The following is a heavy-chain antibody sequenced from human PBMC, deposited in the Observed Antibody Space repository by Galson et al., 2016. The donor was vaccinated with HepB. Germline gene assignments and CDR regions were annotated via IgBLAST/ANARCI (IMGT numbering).Heavy chain of an antibody. Sequence: SVKVSCKASGGTFSSYAINWVRQAPGQGLEWMGGIIPIYDTPTYARAFQGRVTITADESTSTAYMELSSLRSDDTAVYYCAKDRRVVYCSGGNCYYYALDVWGQGTTVTVS. CDR1: GGTFSSYA. CDR2: IIPIYDTP. J-gene: IGHJ6*02. D-gene: IGHD2-8*02. CDR3: AKDRRVVYCSGGNCYYYALDV. V-gene: IGHV1-69*13.